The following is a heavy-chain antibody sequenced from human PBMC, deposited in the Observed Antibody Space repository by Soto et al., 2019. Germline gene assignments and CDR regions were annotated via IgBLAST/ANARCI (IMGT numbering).Heavy chain of an antibody. V-gene: IGHV4-39*01. D-gene: IGHD6-6*01. J-gene: IGHJ6*03. CDR2: IYYSGST. CDR3: ALRSSYDYYYYYMDV. Sequence: SETLSLTCTVSGGSISSSSYYWGWIRQPPGKGLEWIGSIYYSGSTYYNPSLKSRVTISVGTSKNQFSLKLSSVTAADTAVYYCALRSSYDYYYYYMDVWGKGTTVTVSS. CDR1: GGSISSSSYY.